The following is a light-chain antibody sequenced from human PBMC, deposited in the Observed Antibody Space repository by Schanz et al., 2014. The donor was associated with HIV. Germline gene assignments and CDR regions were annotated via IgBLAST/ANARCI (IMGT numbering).Light chain of an antibody. CDR3: SSYTSSSTWV. V-gene: IGLV2-14*03. Sequence: QSALTQPPSASGSPGQSVTISCTGTSNDVGGYNYVSWYQQHPDKAPKLMIYDVSDRPSGVSNRFSGSKSGNTASLTISGLQAEDEADYYCSSYTSSSTWVFGGGTKLTVL. CDR1: SNDVGGYNY. J-gene: IGLJ3*02. CDR2: DVS.